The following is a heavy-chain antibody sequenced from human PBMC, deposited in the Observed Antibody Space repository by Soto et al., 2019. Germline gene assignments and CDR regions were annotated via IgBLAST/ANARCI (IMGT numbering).Heavy chain of an antibody. CDR1: GYSFTGNS. CDR2: INPNNGGT. CDR3: AKVRPLLWFRHYYFDY. J-gene: IGHJ4*02. Sequence: ASVKVSCKASGYSFTGNSMHWVRQSPVQGLEWMGWINPNNGGTNYAQRFRGWVTMTRDTSVSTAYMDLNRLKSDDTAVYYCAKVRPLLWFRHYYFDYWGQGTLVAVSS. D-gene: IGHD3-10*01. V-gene: IGHV1-2*04.